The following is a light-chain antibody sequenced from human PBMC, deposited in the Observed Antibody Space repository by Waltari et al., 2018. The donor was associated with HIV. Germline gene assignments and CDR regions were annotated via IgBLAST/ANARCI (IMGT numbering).Light chain of an antibody. V-gene: IGLV2-14*01. CDR1: NSDVGAYNY. CDR2: EVT. CDR3: SSYTITTAIV. Sequence: QSALTQPASVSGSPGQSITISCTGTNSDVGAYNYVSWYQQHPGKPPKLLIYEVTNRPPGISNRFAGSKSGNTASMTISGLQPEDKADYYCSSYTITTAIVFGGGTKLTVL. J-gene: IGLJ2*01.